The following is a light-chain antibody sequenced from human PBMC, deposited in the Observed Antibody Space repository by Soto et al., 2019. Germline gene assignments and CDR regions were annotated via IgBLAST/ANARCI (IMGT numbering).Light chain of an antibody. Sequence: DIQMTQSPSSLSASVGDRVTITCRARQGISNYLVWYQQKPGKVPKLLIYAASTLQSGVPSRFSGSGSGTDFPLTISSLQPEDVANYYCQKYNSAPSTFGQGTKVQIK. V-gene: IGKV1-27*01. CDR1: QGISNY. CDR2: AAS. J-gene: IGKJ1*01. CDR3: QKYNSAPST.